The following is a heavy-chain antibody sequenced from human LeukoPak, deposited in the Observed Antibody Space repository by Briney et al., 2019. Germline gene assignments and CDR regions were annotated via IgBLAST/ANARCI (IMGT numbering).Heavy chain of an antibody. V-gene: IGHV3-7*01. CDR1: GFIFSLYC. Sequence: QTGGSLRLSYAASGFIFSLYCMSWVPQTPEKGLEFVANIYQGGSVINYMDPLKRRCPLSRDNAKKSLSLEINSLRADDTGVYDCARGPESFNFCRWGRGALVTVSS. D-gene: IGHD1-1*01. CDR2: IYQGGSVI. J-gene: IGHJ4*02. CDR3: ARGPESFNFCR.